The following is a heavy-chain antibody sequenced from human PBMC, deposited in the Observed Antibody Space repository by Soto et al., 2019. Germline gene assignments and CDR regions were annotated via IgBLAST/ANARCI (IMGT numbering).Heavy chain of an antibody. CDR2: IWYDGSK. J-gene: IGHJ3*02. D-gene: IGHD1-26*01. CDR3: ARDRRWEQLPPDAFDI. Sequence: GGSLRLSCAASGFTFISYGMHWVRQAPGKGLEWVAVIWYDGSKFYADSVQGRFTISRDNSKNTLYLQMNSLRADDTAVYYCARDRRWEQLPPDAFDIWGQGTMVTV. V-gene: IGHV3-33*01. CDR1: GFTFISYG.